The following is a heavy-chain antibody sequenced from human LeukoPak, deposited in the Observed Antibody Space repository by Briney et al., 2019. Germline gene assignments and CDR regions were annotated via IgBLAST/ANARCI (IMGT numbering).Heavy chain of an antibody. CDR3: AKNVPGRAIDY. V-gene: IGHV3-30-3*02. D-gene: IGHD2-15*01. CDR1: GFTFSSYA. Sequence: GRSLRLSCAASGFTFSSYAMHWVRQAPGKGLEWVAVISYDGSNKYYADSVKGRFTISRDNSKNTLYLQMSSLRAEDTAVYYCAKNVPGRAIDYWGQGTLVTVSS. J-gene: IGHJ4*02. CDR2: ISYDGSNK.